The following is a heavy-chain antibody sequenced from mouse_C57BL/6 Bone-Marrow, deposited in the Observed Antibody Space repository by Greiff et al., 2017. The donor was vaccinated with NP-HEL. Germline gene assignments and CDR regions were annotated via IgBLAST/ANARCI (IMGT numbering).Heavy chain of an antibody. Sequence: DVMLVESGGDLVKPGGSLKLSCAASGFTFSSYGMSWVRQTPDKRLAWVATISSGGSYTYYPDRVKGRFTISRDNAKNTRYLQMSSLKSEDTAMYYCASHYGNFLAWFAYWGQGTLVTVSA. D-gene: IGHD2-1*01. J-gene: IGHJ3*01. V-gene: IGHV5-6*02. CDR3: ASHYGNFLAWFAY. CDR1: GFTFSSYG. CDR2: ISSGGSYT.